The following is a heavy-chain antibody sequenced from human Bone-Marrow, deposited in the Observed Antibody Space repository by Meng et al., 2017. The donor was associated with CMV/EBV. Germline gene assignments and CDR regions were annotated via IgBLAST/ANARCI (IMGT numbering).Heavy chain of an antibody. J-gene: IGHJ4*02. Sequence: SETLSLTCTVSGYSISSGYYWGWIRQPPGKGLEWIGSIYYSGSTYYNPSLKSRVTISVDTSKNQFTLKLSSVTAADTAVYYCARVHIHDSSGSFFDYWGQGTLVTVSS. CDR1: GYSISSGYY. D-gene: IGHD3-22*01. V-gene: IGHV4-38-2*02. CDR2: IYYSGST. CDR3: ARVHIHDSSGSFFDY.